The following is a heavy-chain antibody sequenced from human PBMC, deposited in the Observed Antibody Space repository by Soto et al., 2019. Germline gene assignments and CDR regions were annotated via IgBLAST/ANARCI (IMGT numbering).Heavy chain of an antibody. D-gene: IGHD3-16*01. CDR2: ISSSGSTI. CDR1: GFTFSSYE. J-gene: IGHJ4*01. V-gene: IGHV3-48*03. CDR3: VKGERSRYRSMFDX. Sequence: PWGSLRLSCAASGFTFSSYEMNWVRQAPGKGLEWVSYISSSGSTIYYADSVKGRLTISKDNAKNSLYLQMNSMRAEDTAVYYCVKGERSRYRSMFDXWGHGTRLTVS.